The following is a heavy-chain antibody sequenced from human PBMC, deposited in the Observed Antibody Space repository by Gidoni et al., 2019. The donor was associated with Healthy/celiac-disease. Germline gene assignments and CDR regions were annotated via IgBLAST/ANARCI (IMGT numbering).Heavy chain of an antibody. Sequence: QVQLVESGGALVKPGGSLRLSCAASRFPFRDYYMSWIRQAPGKELEWVAYISSSSSYTNYEDSVKGRFTISRDNAKSSLYLQMNSLRAEDTAVYYCARVRYYYDSSGYYSPYYFDYWGQGTLVTVSS. V-gene: IGHV3-11*05. D-gene: IGHD3-22*01. CDR1: RFPFRDYY. CDR3: ARVRYYYDSSGYYSPYYFDY. J-gene: IGHJ4*02. CDR2: ISSSSSYT.